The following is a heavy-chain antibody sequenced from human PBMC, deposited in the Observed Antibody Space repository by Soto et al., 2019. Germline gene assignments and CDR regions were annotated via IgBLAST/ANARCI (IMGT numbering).Heavy chain of an antibody. CDR1: GFSFSNYA. J-gene: IGHJ3*02. CDR2: ISYDGSNK. CDR3: ATVNIYRQDFDAFDI. Sequence: QVQLVESGGGVVQPGRSLRLSCAASGFSFSNYAMHWVRQAPGKGLEWVAVISYDGSNKYYADSVKGRFTISRDNSRNKLYLQMNHLRTEDTAVYYCATVNIYRQDFDAFDIWGQGTMVTVSS. V-gene: IGHV3-30-3*01. D-gene: IGHD3-16*02.